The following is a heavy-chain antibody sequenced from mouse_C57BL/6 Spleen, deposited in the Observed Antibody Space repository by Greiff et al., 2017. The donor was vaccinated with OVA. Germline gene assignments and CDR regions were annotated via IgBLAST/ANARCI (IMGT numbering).Heavy chain of an antibody. Sequence: VQLQQPGAELVRPGSSVKLSCKASGYTFTSYWMDWVKQRPGQGLEWIGNIYPSDSETHYNQKFKDKATLTVDKSSSTAYMQLSSLTSEDSAVYYCARLLGSYWYFDVWGTGTTVTVSS. V-gene: IGHV1-61*01. CDR3: ARLLGSYWYFDV. CDR1: GYTFTSYW. J-gene: IGHJ1*03. CDR2: IYPSDSET. D-gene: IGHD3-1*01.